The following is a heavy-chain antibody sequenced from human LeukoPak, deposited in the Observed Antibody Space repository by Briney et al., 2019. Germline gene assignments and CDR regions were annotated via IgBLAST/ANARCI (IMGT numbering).Heavy chain of an antibody. CDR3: ARGKYTAVFDY. CDR1: GVTFSNYY. J-gene: IGHJ4*02. CDR2: IYTGGNT. Sequence: GGSLRLSCAASGVTFSNYYMSWVRQAPGKGLEWVSVIYTGGNTHYAVSVEGRFTTSRDNTKNTLYLQMNSLRVEDTAVYYCARGKYTAVFDYWGQGTLVTVSS. V-gene: IGHV3-53*01. D-gene: IGHD5-18*01.